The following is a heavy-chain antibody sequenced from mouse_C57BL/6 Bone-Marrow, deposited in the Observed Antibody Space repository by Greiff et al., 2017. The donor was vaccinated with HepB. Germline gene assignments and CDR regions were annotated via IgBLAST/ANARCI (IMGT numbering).Heavy chain of an antibody. CDR3: AREGPDFDY. CDR1: GYTFTSYW. D-gene: IGHD3-3*01. CDR2: IDPSDSYT. J-gene: IGHJ2*01. V-gene: IGHV1-50*01. Sequence: QVQLKQPGAELVKPGASVKLSCKASGYTFTSYWMQWVKQRPGQGLEWIGEIDPSDSYTNYNQKFKGKATLTVDTSSSTAYMQLSSLTSEDSAVYYCAREGPDFDYWGQGTTLTVSS.